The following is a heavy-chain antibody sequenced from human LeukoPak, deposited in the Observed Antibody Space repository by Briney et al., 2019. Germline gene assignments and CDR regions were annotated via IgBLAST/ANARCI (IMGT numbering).Heavy chain of an antibody. CDR2: ISAYNGNT. CDR3: AREVYDFWSGYYGRGRAYYFDY. Sequence: VASVKVSCKASGYTFTSYGISWVRQAPGQGLEWMGWISAYNGNTNYAQKLQGRVTMTTDTSTSTAYMELRSLRSDDTAVYYCAREVYDFWSGYYGRGRAYYFDYWGQGTLVTVSS. D-gene: IGHD3-3*01. J-gene: IGHJ4*02. CDR1: GYTFTSYG. V-gene: IGHV1-18*01.